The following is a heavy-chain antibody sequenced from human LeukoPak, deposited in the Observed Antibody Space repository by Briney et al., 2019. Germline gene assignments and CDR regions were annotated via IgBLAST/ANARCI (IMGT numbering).Heavy chain of an antibody. CDR2: IRYDGSDK. CDR1: GFTFSSYG. J-gene: IGHJ6*03. V-gene: IGHV3-30*02. CDR3: AKDGYSGYDSSYYYMDV. D-gene: IGHD5-12*01. Sequence: GGSLRLSCPASGFTFSSYGMHWVRQAPGKGLEWVAFIRYDGSDKYYADSVKGRFTISRDNSKNTLYLQMNSLRAEDTAVYYCAKDGYSGYDSSYYYMDVWGKGTTVTVSS.